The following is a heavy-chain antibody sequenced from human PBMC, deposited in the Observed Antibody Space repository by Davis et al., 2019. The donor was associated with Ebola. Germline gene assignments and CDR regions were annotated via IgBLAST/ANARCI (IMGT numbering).Heavy chain of an antibody. Sequence: PSETLSLTCTVSGDSISSDSYYWGWIRQPPGKGLEWIRSIYYSGSTYYNPSLKSRVTISEDTSKNEFSLKLSSVTAADTAVYYCARHHMAWLIVRGYIDLWGRGTLVTVSS. CDR3: ARHHMAWLIVRGYIDL. J-gene: IGHJ2*01. CDR1: GDSISSDSYY. CDR2: IYYSGST. D-gene: IGHD5-12*01. V-gene: IGHV4-39*01.